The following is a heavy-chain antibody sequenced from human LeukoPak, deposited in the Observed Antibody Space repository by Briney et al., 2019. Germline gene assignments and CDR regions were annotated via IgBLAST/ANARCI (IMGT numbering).Heavy chain of an antibody. J-gene: IGHJ4*02. Sequence: PGGSLRLSCAASGFSLSSYGMHWVRQAPGKGLEWVAVISYDGSNKYYADSVKGRFTISRDNSKNTLYLQMNSLRAEDTAVYYCAKVTSIAAAGYWGQGTLVTVSS. D-gene: IGHD6-13*01. CDR2: ISYDGSNK. CDR3: AKVTSIAAAGY. CDR1: GFSLSSYG. V-gene: IGHV3-30*18.